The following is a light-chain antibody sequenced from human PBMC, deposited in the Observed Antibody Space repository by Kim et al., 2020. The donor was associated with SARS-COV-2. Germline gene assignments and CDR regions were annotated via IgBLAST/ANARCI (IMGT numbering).Light chain of an antibody. J-gene: IGLJ3*02. Sequence: SYELTQPPSVSVAPGKTARITCGGNNIGSKSVHWYQQKPGQAPVLVIYYDSDRPSGIPERFSGSNSGNTATLTISRVEAGDEADYYFQVWDSSSDQVFGG. CDR2: YDS. CDR3: QVWDSSSDQV. V-gene: IGLV3-21*04. CDR1: NIGSKS.